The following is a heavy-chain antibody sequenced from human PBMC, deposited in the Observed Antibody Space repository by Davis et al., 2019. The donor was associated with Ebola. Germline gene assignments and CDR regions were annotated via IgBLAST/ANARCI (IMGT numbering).Heavy chain of an antibody. J-gene: IGHJ4*02. V-gene: IGHV4-34*01. Sequence: GSLRLSCTVSGGSISSGYYWSWIRQPPGKGLEWIGEINHSGSTNYNPSLKSRVTISVDTSKNQFSLKLSSVTAADTAVYYCARGPSVVGFDYWGQGTLVTVSS. CDR3: ARGPSVVGFDY. CDR1: GGSISSGYY. CDR2: INHSGST. D-gene: IGHD1-26*01.